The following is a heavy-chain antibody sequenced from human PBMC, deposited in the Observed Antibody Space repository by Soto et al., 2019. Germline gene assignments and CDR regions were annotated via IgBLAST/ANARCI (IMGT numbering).Heavy chain of an antibody. CDR3: ARGRSGRSSAENDY. V-gene: IGHV1-8*02. CDR1: GYTFTSYD. CDR2: MNPNSGNT. J-gene: IGHJ4*02. Sequence: QVQLVQSGAEVKKPGASVKVSCKASGYTFTSYDINWVRQATGQGLEWMGWMNPNSGNTGYEQKFQGRVTMTRDTSIGTAYMELSSLRSEDTALYYCARGRSGRSSAENDYWGQGTLVTGSS. D-gene: IGHD2-15*01.